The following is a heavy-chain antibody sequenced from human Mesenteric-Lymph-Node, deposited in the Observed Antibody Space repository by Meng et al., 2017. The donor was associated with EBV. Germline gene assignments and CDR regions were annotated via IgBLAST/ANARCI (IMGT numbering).Heavy chain of an antibody. Sequence: QVERHESGPGLVKPSGPLFLSLAVSGGSSITSTWGSWVRQPTGKGLEWIGEIYHRGSTNYNPSLTSRVTISVDESKNEFSLSLTSVTAADTAVYFCARVNEGQWLVRGAFNYWGQGTLVTVSS. CDR3: ARVNEGQWLVRGAFNY. CDR1: GGSSITSTW. V-gene: IGHV4-4*02. D-gene: IGHD6-19*01. J-gene: IGHJ4*02. CDR2: IYHRGST.